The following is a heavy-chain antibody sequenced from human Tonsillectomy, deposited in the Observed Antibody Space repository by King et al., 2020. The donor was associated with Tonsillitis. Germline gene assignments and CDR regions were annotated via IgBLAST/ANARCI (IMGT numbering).Heavy chain of an antibody. J-gene: IGHJ4*02. V-gene: IGHV4-59*01. Sequence: VQLQESGPGLVKPSETLSLTCTVSGGSISSYYWSWIRQPPGKGLEWIGYIYYSGSTNYNPSLKSRVTISVVTSKNQFSLKLSSVTAADTAVYYCASGWYYYDSSGYYSYYFDYWGQGTLVTVSS. D-gene: IGHD3-22*01. CDR2: IYYSGST. CDR1: GGSISSYY. CDR3: ASGWYYYDSSGYYSYYFDY.